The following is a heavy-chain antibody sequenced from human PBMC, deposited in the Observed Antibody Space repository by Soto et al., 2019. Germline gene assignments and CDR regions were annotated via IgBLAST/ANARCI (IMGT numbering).Heavy chain of an antibody. Sequence: SETLSLTCTVSGGSISSSSYYRGWIRQPPGKGLEWIGSIYYSGSTYYNPSLKSRVTISVDTSKNQFSLKLSSVTAADTAVYYCARGSATIVGYWGQGTLVTVSS. CDR3: ARGSATIVGY. J-gene: IGHJ4*02. CDR2: IYYSGST. CDR1: GGSISSSSYY. V-gene: IGHV4-39*01. D-gene: IGHD5-12*01.